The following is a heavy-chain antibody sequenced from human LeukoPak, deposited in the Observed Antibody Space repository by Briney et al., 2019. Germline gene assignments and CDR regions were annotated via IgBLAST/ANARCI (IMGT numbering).Heavy chain of an antibody. CDR2: NSSSTSFI. J-gene: IGHJ3*02. V-gene: IGHV3-21*01. CDR1: GFTFSSYT. CDR3: ASSAPSDI. Sequence: GGSLRLSCAASGFTFSSYTMDWVRQAPGKGLEWVSSNSSSTSFIHYADSVKGRFTISRDNAKHSLYLQMNSLRAEDTAVYYCASSAPSDIWGRGTMVTVSS.